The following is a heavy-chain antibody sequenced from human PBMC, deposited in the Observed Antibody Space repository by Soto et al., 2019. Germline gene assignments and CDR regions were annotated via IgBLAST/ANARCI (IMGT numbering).Heavy chain of an antibody. CDR3: ARDVAAAALDY. CDR1: GYTFTGYY. J-gene: IGHJ4*02. CDR2: INPNSGGT. Sequence: GASVKVSCKASGYTFTGYYMHWVRQAPGQGLEWMGWINPNSGGTNYAQKFQGWVTMTRDTSISTAYMELSRLRSDDAAVYYCARDVAAAALDYWGQGTLVTVSS. V-gene: IGHV1-2*04. D-gene: IGHD6-13*01.